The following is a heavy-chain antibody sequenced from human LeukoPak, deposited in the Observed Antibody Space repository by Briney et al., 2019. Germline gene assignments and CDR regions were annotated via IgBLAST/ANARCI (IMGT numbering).Heavy chain of an antibody. CDR2: ISSSYI. Sequence: GGSLRLSCAASGFTFSSYSMNWVRQAPGKGLEWVSSISSSYIYYADSVKGRFTISRDNAKNSLYLQMNSLRAEDTAVYYCARDSSLRPFDYWGQGTLVTVSS. D-gene: IGHD4-17*01. V-gene: IGHV3-21*01. CDR3: ARDSSLRPFDY. CDR1: GFTFSSYS. J-gene: IGHJ4*02.